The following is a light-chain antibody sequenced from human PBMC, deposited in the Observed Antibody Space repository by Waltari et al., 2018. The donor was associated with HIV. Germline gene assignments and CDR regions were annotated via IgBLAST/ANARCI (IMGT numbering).Light chain of an antibody. Sequence: SVVTPPPSASGTPGQRVTISCSGRSLRRHYVSWYPQLPGTATKLLIYRNNQRPSGVPDRFSGSRSDTSVSLAISGLRSEDEADYYCATWDDYLSGWVFGGGTKLTVL. J-gene: IGLJ3*02. CDR2: RNN. CDR3: ATWDDYLSGWV. V-gene: IGLV1-47*01. CDR1: SLRRHY.